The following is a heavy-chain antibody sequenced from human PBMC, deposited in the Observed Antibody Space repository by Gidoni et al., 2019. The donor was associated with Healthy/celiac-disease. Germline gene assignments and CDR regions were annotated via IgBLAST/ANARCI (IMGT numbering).Heavy chain of an antibody. CDR3: ARDTEFIVGATSGYFDY. D-gene: IGHD1-26*01. CDR1: AGSISSSSYY. J-gene: IGHJ4*02. CDR2: IYYSGST. Sequence: QLQLQESGPGLVKPSETLSLTCTVSAGSISSSSYYWGWIRQPPGKGLEWIGSIYYSGSTYYNPSLKSRVTISVDTSKNQFSLKLSSVTAADTAVYYCARDTEFIVGATSGYFDYWGQGTLVTVSS. V-gene: IGHV4-39*02.